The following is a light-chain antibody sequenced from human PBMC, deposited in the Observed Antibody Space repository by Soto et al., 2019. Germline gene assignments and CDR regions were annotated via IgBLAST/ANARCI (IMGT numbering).Light chain of an antibody. V-gene: IGKV1-5*01. J-gene: IGKJ1*01. CDR2: DAS. Sequence: DIQMTQSPSTLSASVGDRVTITCRASQSISSWLAWYQQKPGKAPKLLIFDASSLESGVPSRFSGSGSATEFTLTISSLQPDDFATYYCQQYSIYTWTFGQGTKVDIX. CDR1: QSISSW. CDR3: QQYSIYTWT.